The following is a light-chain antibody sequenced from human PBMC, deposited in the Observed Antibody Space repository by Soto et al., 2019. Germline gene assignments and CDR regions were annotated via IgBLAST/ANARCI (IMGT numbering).Light chain of an antibody. Sequence: EIVLTQSPGTLSLSPGERATLSCRASQSVSSTYLAWYQQKPGQAPRLLIYGVSIRATGIPDRFGGSGSGTDFTLTISRLEAEDFAVYYCHQYGTSISFGQGTKVEIK. V-gene: IGKV3-20*01. CDR1: QSVSSTY. J-gene: IGKJ1*01. CDR2: GVS. CDR3: HQYGTSIS.